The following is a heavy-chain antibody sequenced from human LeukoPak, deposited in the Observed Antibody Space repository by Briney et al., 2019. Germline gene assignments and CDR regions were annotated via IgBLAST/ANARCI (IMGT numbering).Heavy chain of an antibody. Sequence: SETLSLTCTVPGGSLSRFYWSWIRQPPGKGLEWLGFIYYSGSTNYNPSLQSRVTISLDTSKNQLSLKLSSVTAADTAVYYCARHRDGYDYFDDWGQGTLVTVSS. CDR3: ARHRDGYDYFDD. CDR1: GGSLSRFY. D-gene: IGHD5-24*01. V-gene: IGHV4-59*08. J-gene: IGHJ4*02. CDR2: IYYSGST.